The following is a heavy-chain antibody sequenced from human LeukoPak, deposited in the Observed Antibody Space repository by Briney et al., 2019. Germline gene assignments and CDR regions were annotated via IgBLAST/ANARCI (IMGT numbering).Heavy chain of an antibody. CDR2: IYYSGST. CDR1: GGSISSYY. J-gene: IGHJ4*02. V-gene: IGHV4-39*01. CDR3: ARHRDYYDSSGYYYEAYYFDY. D-gene: IGHD3-22*01. Sequence: KSSETLSLTCTVSGGSISSYYWGWIRQPPGKGLEWIGSIYYSGSTYYNPSLKSRVTISVDTSKNQFSLKLSSVTAADTAVYYCARHRDYYDSSGYYYEAYYFDYWGQGTLVTVSS.